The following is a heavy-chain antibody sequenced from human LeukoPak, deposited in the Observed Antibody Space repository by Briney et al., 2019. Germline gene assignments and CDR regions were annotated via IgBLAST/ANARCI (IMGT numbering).Heavy chain of an antibody. V-gene: IGHV3-30*02. J-gene: IGHJ4*02. CDR1: GFTFSSYG. CDR3: ASDIVVVPAAVFDY. Sequence: GGSLRLSCAASGFTFSSYGMHWVRQAPGKGLEWVAFIRYDGSNKYYADSVKGRFTISRDNSKNTLYLQMNSLRAEDTAVYYCASDIVVVPAAVFDYWGQGTLVTVSS. CDR2: IRYDGSNK. D-gene: IGHD2-2*01.